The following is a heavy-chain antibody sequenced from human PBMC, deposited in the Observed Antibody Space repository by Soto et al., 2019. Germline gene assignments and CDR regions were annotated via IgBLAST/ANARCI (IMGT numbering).Heavy chain of an antibody. V-gene: IGHV4-31*03. CDR3: ARAPETPPIFGVVRPYFFDF. Sequence: QVQLQESGPGLVKSSQTLSLTCTVSGGSISSGGSYCSWIRQRPGKGLEWIGYIFYSDSFYYTPSLKGRVVILADTSKNQCTLKLSSVTDADTAVYYCARAPETPPIFGVVRPYFFDFWGQGTLVTVSS. J-gene: IGHJ4*02. CDR1: GGSISSGGSY. D-gene: IGHD3-3*01. CDR2: IFYSDSF.